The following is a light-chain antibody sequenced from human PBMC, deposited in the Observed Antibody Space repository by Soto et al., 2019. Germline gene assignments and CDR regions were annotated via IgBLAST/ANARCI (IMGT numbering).Light chain of an antibody. CDR1: SSDIGAYNY. V-gene: IGLV2-14*01. CDR3: CSYAGTYTWV. J-gene: IGLJ3*02. CDR2: EVS. Sequence: QSVLTQPASVSGSPGQSISISCTGTSSDIGAYNYVSWYQHHPGEAPKLMIFEVSNRPSGVSDRFSGSKSGTTASLTISGLQAEDEADYYCCSYAGTYTWVFGGGTKLTVL.